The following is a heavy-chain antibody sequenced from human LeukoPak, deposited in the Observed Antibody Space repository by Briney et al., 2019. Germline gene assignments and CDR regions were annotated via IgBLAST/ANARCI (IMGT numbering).Heavy chain of an antibody. Sequence: VASVTVSCKASGYTFTSYYMHWVRQAPGQGLEWMGIINPSGGSTSYAQKFQGRVTMTRDTSTSTVYMELSSLRSEDTAVYYSARDYGAAAGSYWYFDLWGRGTLVTVSS. V-gene: IGHV1-46*01. J-gene: IGHJ2*01. CDR2: INPSGGST. D-gene: IGHD6-13*01. CDR3: ARDYGAAAGSYWYFDL. CDR1: GYTFTSYY.